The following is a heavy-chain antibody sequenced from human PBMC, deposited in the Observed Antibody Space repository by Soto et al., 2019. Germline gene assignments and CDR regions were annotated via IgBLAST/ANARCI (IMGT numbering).Heavy chain of an antibody. J-gene: IGHJ6*02. Sequence: PGGSLRLSCAASGFTFSSYAMHWVRQAPGKGLEWVAVISYDGSNKYYADSVKGRFTISRDNSKNTLYLQMNSLRAEDTAVYYCARSEDTAMVAYYGMDVWGQGTTVTAP. CDR3: ARSEDTAMVAYYGMDV. CDR2: ISYDGSNK. V-gene: IGHV3-30-3*01. CDR1: GFTFSSYA. D-gene: IGHD5-18*01.